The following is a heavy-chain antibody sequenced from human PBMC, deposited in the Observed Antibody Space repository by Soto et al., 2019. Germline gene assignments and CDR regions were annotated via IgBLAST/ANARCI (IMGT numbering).Heavy chain of an antibody. J-gene: IGHJ4*02. V-gene: IGHV4-30-2*01. CDR2: IYHSGST. CDR3: AGGIAARPLGY. Sequence: QLQLQESGSGLVKPSQTLSLICAVSGGSISSGGYSWSWIRQPPGKGLEWIGYIYHSGSTYYNPSLKSRVTISVDRSKNQFSLKLSSVTSADTAVYYCAGGIAARPLGYWGQGTLVTVSS. CDR1: GGSISSGGYS. D-gene: IGHD6-6*01.